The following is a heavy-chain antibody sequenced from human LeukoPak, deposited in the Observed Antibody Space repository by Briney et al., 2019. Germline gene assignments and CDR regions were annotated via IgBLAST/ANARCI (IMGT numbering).Heavy chain of an antibody. CDR1: GGSFSGFY. CDR2: INDSGST. D-gene: IGHD6-19*01. Sequence: SETLSLTCAVYGGSFSGFYWSWIRQSPTKGLEWIGEINDSGSTNYNPSPKSRVTMSVDTSKNQFSLKLDAVTAADTAVYYCARGQWLDNSWGQGTLVTVSS. CDR3: ARGQWLDNS. J-gene: IGHJ4*02. V-gene: IGHV4-34*01.